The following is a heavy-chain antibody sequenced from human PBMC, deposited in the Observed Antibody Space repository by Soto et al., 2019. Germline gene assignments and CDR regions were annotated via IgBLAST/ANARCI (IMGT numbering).Heavy chain of an antibody. CDR3: VRTPNWNPPRGWFDP. Sequence: PGGSLRLSCAASGFTFSSYSMNWVRQAPGKGLEWVSYISSSSSTIYYADSVKGRFTISRDNAKNSLYLQMNSLRAEDTAVYYCVRTPNWNPPRGWFDPWGQGNLVTVSS. J-gene: IGHJ5*02. D-gene: IGHD1-1*01. V-gene: IGHV3-48*01. CDR1: GFTFSSYS. CDR2: ISSSSSTI.